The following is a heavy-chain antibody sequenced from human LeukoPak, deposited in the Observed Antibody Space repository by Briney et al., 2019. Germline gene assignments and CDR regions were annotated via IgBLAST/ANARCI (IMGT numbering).Heavy chain of an antibody. CDR2: IYSSGST. Sequence: PSETLSLTCTVSGGSISSFYWSWIRQPPGKGLEWIGYIYSSGSTNYNPSLKSRVTISVDTSKNQFSLKLSSVTAADTAVYYCARDRGTWNDDGFDYWGQGTLVTVSS. J-gene: IGHJ4*02. D-gene: IGHD1-1*01. V-gene: IGHV4-59*01. CDR1: GGSISSFY. CDR3: ARDRGTWNDDGFDY.